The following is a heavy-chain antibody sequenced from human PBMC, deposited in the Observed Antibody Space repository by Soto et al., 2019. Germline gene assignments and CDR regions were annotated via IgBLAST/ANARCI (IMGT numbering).Heavy chain of an antibody. Sequence: EVQLLESGGGLVQPGGSLRLSCAASGFTFSSYAMSWVRQAPGKGLEWVSAISGSGGSTYYADSVKGRFTISRDNSKNTLYLQMNSLRAEDTAVYYCANSPDSSGHFGTGTDYWGQGTLVTVSS. CDR1: GFTFSSYA. J-gene: IGHJ4*02. D-gene: IGHD3-22*01. V-gene: IGHV3-23*01. CDR3: ANSPDSSGHFGTGTDY. CDR2: ISGSGGST.